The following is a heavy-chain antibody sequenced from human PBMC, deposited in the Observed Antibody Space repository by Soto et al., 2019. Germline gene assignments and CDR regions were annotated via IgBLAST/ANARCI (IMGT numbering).Heavy chain of an antibody. CDR3: AKDTSSWALYGLDV. J-gene: IGHJ6*02. D-gene: IGHD2-15*01. Sequence: QVVLVQSGAEVKKPGASVTISCKASGSVITRYYIHWVRQAPGQGLEWMGIINPVGGSAGYAQKLRGRITINKDSSTGTFKIDLRILRTEETAVYYCAKDTSSWALYGLDVWGQGTTVNVSS. CDR2: INPVGGSA. V-gene: IGHV1-46*04. CDR1: GSVITRYY.